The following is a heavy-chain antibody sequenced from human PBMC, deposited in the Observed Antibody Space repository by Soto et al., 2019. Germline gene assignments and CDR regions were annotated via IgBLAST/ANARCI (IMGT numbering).Heavy chain of an antibody. V-gene: IGHV3-23*01. J-gene: IGHJ6*02. CDR3: AQYSGYDWGYYYYGMDV. CDR1: GFTFSSYA. D-gene: IGHD5-12*01. Sequence: GGSLRLSCAASGFTFSSYAMSWVRQAPGKGLEWVSAISGSGGSTYYADSVKGRFTISRDNSKNTLYLQMNSPRAEDTAVYYCAQYSGYDWGYYYYGMDVWGQGTTVTVSS. CDR2: ISGSGGST.